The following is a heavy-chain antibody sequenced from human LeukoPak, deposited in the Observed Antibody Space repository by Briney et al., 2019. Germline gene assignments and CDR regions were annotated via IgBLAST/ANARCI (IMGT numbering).Heavy chain of an antibody. Sequence: ASVKVSCKASGYTFTSYGISWVRQAPGQGLEWMGWISAYNGNTNYAQKIQGRVTMTTDTSTSTAYMELRSLRSDDTAVYYCAREERSIAVAGPNWFDPWGQGTLVTVSS. CDR3: AREERSIAVAGPNWFDP. CDR1: GYTFTSYG. CDR2: ISAYNGNT. J-gene: IGHJ5*02. D-gene: IGHD6-19*01. V-gene: IGHV1-18*01.